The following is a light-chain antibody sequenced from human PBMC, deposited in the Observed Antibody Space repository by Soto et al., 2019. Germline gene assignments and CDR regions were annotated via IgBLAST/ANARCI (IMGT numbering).Light chain of an antibody. CDR3: QQYGSTPFT. V-gene: IGKV3-20*01. CDR2: DAS. Sequence: EIVLKQSPATLSLSPGERATLSCRASQSVNNNYLAWYQQKPGQAPRFLIYDASSRATGSPDRFSGSGSGRAFTITISRLEPEDFAVYYYQQYGSTPFTFGGGTKVDIK. CDR1: QSVNNNY. J-gene: IGKJ4*01.